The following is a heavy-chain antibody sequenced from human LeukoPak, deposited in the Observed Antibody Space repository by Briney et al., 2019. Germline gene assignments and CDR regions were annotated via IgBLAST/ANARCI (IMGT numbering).Heavy chain of an antibody. CDR1: GFTFSSYG. Sequence: GGSLRLSCAASGFTFSSYGMHWVRQAPGKGLEWVAVISYDGSNKYYADSVKGRFTISRDNSKNTLYLQMSSLRAEDTAVYYCAKENALLWFGESMGYFDYWGQGTLVTVSS. CDR2: ISYDGSNK. V-gene: IGHV3-30*18. CDR3: AKENALLWFGESMGYFDY. D-gene: IGHD3-10*01. J-gene: IGHJ4*02.